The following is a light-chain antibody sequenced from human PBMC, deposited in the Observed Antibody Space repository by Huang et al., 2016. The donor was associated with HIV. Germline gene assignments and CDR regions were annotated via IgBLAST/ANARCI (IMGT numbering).Light chain of an antibody. CDR3: QQYYSTPSLA. J-gene: IGKJ4*01. CDR1: KDIRNS. Sequence: DIQMTQSPSSLSASAGDRVTITCRASKDIRNSLAWYQQKPGRAPKLLLYASSRLQNGVPSRFSGSGSGTDYTLTISGLQPEDFATYYCQQYYSTPSLAFGGGTKVEIK. CDR2: ASS. V-gene: IGKV1-NL1*01.